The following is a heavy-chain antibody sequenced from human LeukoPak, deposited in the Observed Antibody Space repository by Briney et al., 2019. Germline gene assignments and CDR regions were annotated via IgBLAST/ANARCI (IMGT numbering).Heavy chain of an antibody. Sequence: PGGSLRLSCAASGFTFSSYWMHWVRQAPGKGLVWVSRINSDASSTSYADSVKGRFTISRDIAKNTVYLQMNRLRAEVTAVYYCARDYGDFAAFDIWGQGTMVTVSS. CDR2: INSDASST. J-gene: IGHJ3*02. V-gene: IGHV3-74*01. CDR1: GFTFSSYW. CDR3: ARDYGDFAAFDI. D-gene: IGHD4-17*01.